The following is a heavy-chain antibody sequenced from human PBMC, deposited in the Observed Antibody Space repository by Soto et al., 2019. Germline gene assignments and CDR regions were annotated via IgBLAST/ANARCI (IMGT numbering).Heavy chain of an antibody. CDR2: IIPIFGTA. CDR1: GGTFSSYA. CDR3: ARDLGYSGYDPHGGNYYYGMDV. D-gene: IGHD5-12*01. J-gene: IGHJ6*02. Sequence: QVQLVQSGAEVKKPGSSVKVSCKASGGTFSSYAISWVRQAPGQGLEWMGGIIPIFGTANYAQKFQGRVTITADESTSTAYMELSSLRSEEPAVYYCARDLGYSGYDPHGGNYYYGMDVWGQGTTVTVSS. V-gene: IGHV1-69*01.